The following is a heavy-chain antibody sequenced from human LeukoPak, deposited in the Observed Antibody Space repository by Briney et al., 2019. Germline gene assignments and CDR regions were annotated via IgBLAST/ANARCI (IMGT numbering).Heavy chain of an antibody. V-gene: IGHV3-13*01. CDR2: IGTAGDT. Sequence: GGSLRLSCAASGFTFSSYDMHWVRQATGKGLEWVSAIGTAGDTYYPGSVKGRFTISRENAKNSLYPQMNSLRAGDTAVYYCAREAAAGTKPGTFDYWGQGTLVTVSS. CDR1: GFTFSSYD. CDR3: AREAAAGTKPGTFDY. J-gene: IGHJ4*02. D-gene: IGHD6-13*01.